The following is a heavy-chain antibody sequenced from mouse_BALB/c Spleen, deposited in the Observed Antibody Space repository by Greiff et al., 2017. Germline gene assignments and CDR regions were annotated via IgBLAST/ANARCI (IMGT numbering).Heavy chain of an antibody. J-gene: IGHJ1*01. D-gene: IGHD1-1*01. V-gene: IGHV2-6-5*01. Sequence: VKLVESGPGLVAPSQSLSITCTVSGFSLTDYGVSWIRQPPGKGLEWLGVIWGGGSTYYNSALKSRLSISKDNSKSQVFLKMNSLQTDDTAMYYCAKHDHYYGSSYWYFDVWGAGTTVTVSS. CDR1: GFSLTDYG. CDR2: IWGGGST. CDR3: AKHDHYYGSSYWYFDV.